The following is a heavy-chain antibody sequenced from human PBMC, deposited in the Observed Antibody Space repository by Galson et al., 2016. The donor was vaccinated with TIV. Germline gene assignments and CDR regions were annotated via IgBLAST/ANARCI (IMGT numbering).Heavy chain of an antibody. CDR1: GFTLSDYY. CDR3: ARYNGESYAMGV. CDR2: ISCSGSPK. V-gene: IGHV3-11*01. D-gene: IGHD2-8*01. Sequence: SLRLSCAASGFTLSDYYMSWIRQAPGKGLEWLSYISCSGSPKYDADSMKGRLTISRDIAKNSMYLDMNSLRVEDTAVYYCARYNGESYAMGVWCQGSTVTVSS. J-gene: IGHJ6*02.